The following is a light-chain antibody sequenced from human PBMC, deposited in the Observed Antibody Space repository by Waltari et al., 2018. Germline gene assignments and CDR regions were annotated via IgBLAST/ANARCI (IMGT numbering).Light chain of an antibody. Sequence: QSALTQPASVSGSPGQSITISCTGTSSDVGGYNYVSWYQLHPGKVPKLIIDEVSNRPPGVSKRLSGAKSGNTASLTISGLQAEDEADYYCSSFTDTSTWVFGGGTKVTVL. CDR2: EVS. J-gene: IGLJ2*01. V-gene: IGLV2-14*01. CDR3: SSFTDTSTWV. CDR1: SSDVGGYNY.